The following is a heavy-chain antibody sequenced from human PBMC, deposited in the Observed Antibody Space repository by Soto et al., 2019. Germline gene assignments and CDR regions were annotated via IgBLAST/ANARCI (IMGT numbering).Heavy chain of an antibody. CDR1: GYTFTSYG. J-gene: IGHJ6*02. Sequence: QVQLVQSGAEVKKPGASVKVSCKASGYTFTSYGISWVRQAPGQGLEWMGWISAYNGNTNYAQKLQGRVTMTTDTSTSPAYMELRSLRSDDTAVYYCAHTTVVTPKYYYYYYGMDVWGQGTTVTVSS. CDR3: AHTTVVTPKYYYYYYGMDV. D-gene: IGHD4-17*01. CDR2: ISAYNGNT. V-gene: IGHV1-18*01.